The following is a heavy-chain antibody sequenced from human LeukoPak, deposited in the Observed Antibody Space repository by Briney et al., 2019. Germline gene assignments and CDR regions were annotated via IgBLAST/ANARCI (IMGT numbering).Heavy chain of an antibody. D-gene: IGHD2-2*03. J-gene: IGHJ4*02. V-gene: IGHV3-30*18. CDR2: ISNDGSNK. Sequence: GGSLRLSCAGSGVTLRPYAMHWVRQAPGKGLEWVALISNDGSNKYYADSVKGRFTISRDNSKNTLDLQMNSLRAEDTAVYYCAKDGYCSSTSCYPNHFDSWGQGTLVIVSS. CDR1: GVTLRPYA. CDR3: AKDGYCSSTSCYPNHFDS.